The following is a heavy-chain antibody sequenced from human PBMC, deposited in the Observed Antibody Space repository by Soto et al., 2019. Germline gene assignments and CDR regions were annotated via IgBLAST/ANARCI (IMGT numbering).Heavy chain of an antibody. CDR2: ISSSGSTI. D-gene: IGHD2-2*01. V-gene: IGHV3-11*01. Sequence: QVQLVESGGGLVKPGGSLRLSCAASGFTFSDYYMSWIRQAPGKGLEWVAYISSSGSTIYYADSVKGRFTISRDNAKNSLYLQMNSRRGEDTAVYYCASPSRTSCRKGCVDYWGQGTLVTVSS. J-gene: IGHJ4*02. CDR1: GFTFSDYY. CDR3: ASPSRTSCRKGCVDY.